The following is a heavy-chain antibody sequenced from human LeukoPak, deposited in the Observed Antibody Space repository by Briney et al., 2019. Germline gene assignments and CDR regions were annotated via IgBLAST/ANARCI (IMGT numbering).Heavy chain of an antibody. CDR2: IYYSGST. J-gene: IGHJ6*03. D-gene: IGHD6-19*01. CDR3: ARFSSGSYYYNYMDV. V-gene: IGHV4-59*01. CDR1: GGSISSYY. Sequence: SETLSLTCTVSGGSISSYYWSWIRQPPGKGLEWIGYIYYSGSTNYNPSLKSRVTISIDTSKNQFSLKLTSMTAADTAVYYCARFSSGSYYYNYMDVWGKGTTVTVSS.